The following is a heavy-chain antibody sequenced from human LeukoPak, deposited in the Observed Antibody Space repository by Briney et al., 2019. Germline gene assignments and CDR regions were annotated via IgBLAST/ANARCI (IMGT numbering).Heavy chain of an antibody. Sequence: GGSLRLSCAASGFTFSSYWMSWVRQAPGKGLEWVANIKQDGSEKYYEDSVKGRLTISRDNAKNSLYLQMNSLRAEDTAVYYCARSGYYYDSRVDYWGQGTLVTVSS. D-gene: IGHD3-22*01. CDR3: ARSGYYYDSRVDY. CDR1: GFTFSSYW. V-gene: IGHV3-7*01. CDR2: IKQDGSEK. J-gene: IGHJ4*02.